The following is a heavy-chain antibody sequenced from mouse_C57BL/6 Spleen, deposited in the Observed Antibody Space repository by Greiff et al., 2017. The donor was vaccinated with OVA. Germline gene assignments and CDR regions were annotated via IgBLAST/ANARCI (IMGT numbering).Heavy chain of an antibody. CDR3: ARHGDGYYSAWFGY. D-gene: IGHD2-3*01. CDR2: FYPGSGSI. V-gene: IGHV1-62-2*01. CDR1: GYTFTEYT. J-gene: IGHJ3*01. Sequence: VKLMESGAELVKPGASVKLSCKASGYTFTEYTIHWVKQRSGQGLEWIGWFYPGSGSIKYNEKFKDKATLTADKSYSTVYMELSRLTSEDSAVYYCARHGDGYYSAWFGYWGQGTLVTVSA.